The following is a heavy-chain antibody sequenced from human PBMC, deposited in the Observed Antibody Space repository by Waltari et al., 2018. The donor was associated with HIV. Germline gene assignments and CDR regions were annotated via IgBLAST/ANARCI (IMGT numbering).Heavy chain of an antibody. CDR2: ISGSGGST. J-gene: IGHJ6*02. CDR1: GFTFSSYA. D-gene: IGHD2-2*01. V-gene: IGHV3-23*01. Sequence: EVQLLESGGGLVQPGGSLRLSCAASGFTFSSYAMSWVRQAPGKGLEWVSAISGSGGSTYDADSGKGRFTISRDNSKNTLYLKMNSLRAEDTAVYYCAKYLTIPNYCSSTSCYWYGMDVWGQGTTVTVSS. CDR3: AKYLTIPNYCSSTSCYWYGMDV.